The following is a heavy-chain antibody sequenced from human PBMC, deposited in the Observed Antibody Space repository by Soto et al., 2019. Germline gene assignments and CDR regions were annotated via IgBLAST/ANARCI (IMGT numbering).Heavy chain of an antibody. CDR1: GYTFTIYT. V-gene: IGHV1-3*01. D-gene: IGHD3-10*01. J-gene: IGHJ3*02. CDR2: INAGNGNT. Sequence: ASVKVSCKASGYTFTIYTMHWVRQAPGQRLEWMGWINAGNGNTKYSQKFQGRVTITRDTSASTAYMELSSLRSEDTAVYYCARGASMVRGVILDAFDIWGQGTMVTVSS. CDR3: ARGASMVRGVILDAFDI.